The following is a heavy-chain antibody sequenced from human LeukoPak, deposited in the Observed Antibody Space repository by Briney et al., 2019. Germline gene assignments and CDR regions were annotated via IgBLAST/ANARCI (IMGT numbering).Heavy chain of an antibody. J-gene: IGHJ4*02. CDR3: AREAYCGGDCYYFDY. Sequence: SETLSLTCTVSGGSISSYYWSWIRQPPGKGLEWIGYIYYSGSINYNPSLKSRVTISVDTSKNQFSLKLSSVTAADTAVYYCAREAYCGGDCYYFDYWGQGTLVTVSS. CDR1: GGSISSYY. D-gene: IGHD2-21*02. CDR2: IYYSGSI. V-gene: IGHV4-59*01.